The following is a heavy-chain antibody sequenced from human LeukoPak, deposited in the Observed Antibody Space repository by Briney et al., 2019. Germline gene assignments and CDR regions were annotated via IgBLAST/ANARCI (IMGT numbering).Heavy chain of an antibody. D-gene: IGHD1-26*01. V-gene: IGHV4-30-2*01. CDR3: ARRYSGSPRYI. CDR2: IYHSGST. CDR1: GGSISSGGYY. Sequence: PSETLSLTCTVSGGSISSGGYYWSWIRQPPGKGLEWIGYIYHSGSTYYNPSLKSRVTISVDRSKNQFSLKLSSVTAADTAVYYCARRYSGSPRYIWGQGTMVTVSS. J-gene: IGHJ3*02.